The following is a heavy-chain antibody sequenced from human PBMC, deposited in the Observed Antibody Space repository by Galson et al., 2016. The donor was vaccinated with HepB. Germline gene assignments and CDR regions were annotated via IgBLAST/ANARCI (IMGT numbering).Heavy chain of an antibody. D-gene: IGHD3-9*01. CDR3: ARRGTNYDVLTDTHYCYYGFDV. CDR2: INKDGSDT. Sequence: SLRLSCAASGFAFSGYWMHWVRQVPGKGLLWVSDINKDGSDTKYADSVKGRFSISRDNAKNTLYLQMQSLRAEDTAIYYCARRGTNYDVLTDTHYCYYGFDVWGQGTTVTVSS. J-gene: IGHJ6*02. CDR1: GFAFSGYW. V-gene: IGHV3-74*03.